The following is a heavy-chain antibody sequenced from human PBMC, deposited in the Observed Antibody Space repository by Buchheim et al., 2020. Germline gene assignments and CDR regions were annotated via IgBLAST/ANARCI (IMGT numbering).Heavy chain of an antibody. CDR1: GFTFSSYG. CDR3: AKDLDY. CDR2: ISYDGSNK. V-gene: IGHV3-30*18. Sequence: QVQLVESGGGVVQPGRSPRLSCAASGFTFSSYGMHWVRQAPGKGLEWVAVISYDGSNKYYADSVKGRFTISRDNSKNTLYLQMNSLRAEDTAVYYCAKDLDYWGQGTL. J-gene: IGHJ4*02.